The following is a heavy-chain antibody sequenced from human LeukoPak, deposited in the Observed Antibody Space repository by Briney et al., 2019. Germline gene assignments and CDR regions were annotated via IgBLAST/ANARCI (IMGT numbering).Heavy chain of an antibody. J-gene: IGHJ6*02. CDR2: SSSGSDSA. D-gene: IGHD4-17*01. CDR3: PREYGDYDSYYYGLDV. V-gene: IGHV3-21*01. Sequence: GGSLRLSCVAAGFSFSSYSMNWVRQAPGKGLEWVSSSSSGSDSAYYADSVKGRSTISRDDAKDSLFLQMNSLRADDTAVYYYPREYGDYDSYYYGLDVWGQGTTVTVSS. CDR1: GFSFSSYS.